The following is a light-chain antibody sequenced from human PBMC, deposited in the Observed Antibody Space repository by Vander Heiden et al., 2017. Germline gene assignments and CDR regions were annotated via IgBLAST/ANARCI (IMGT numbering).Light chain of an antibody. V-gene: IGKV1-5*03. J-gene: IGKJ1*01. Sequence: DINMTQSPSTLSASVGDTVTITCRASQRVSSWLAWYQQKPGKAPKVLIYRTSTLGGGVPSRFSGSGSGTEFTLTISSLQPDDFATYYCQQDNSYSWTFGQGTRVEVK. CDR2: RTS. CDR1: QRVSSW. CDR3: QQDNSYSWT.